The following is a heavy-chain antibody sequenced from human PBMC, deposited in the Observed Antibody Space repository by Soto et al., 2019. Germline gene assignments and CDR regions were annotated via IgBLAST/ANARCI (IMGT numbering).Heavy chain of an antibody. CDR1: GFTFSSYA. CDR3: AKDLVSGSYYYYGLDV. V-gene: IGHV3-23*01. D-gene: IGHD3-10*01. CDR2: ISASDGST. J-gene: IGHJ6*02. Sequence: GGFLRLSCAASGFTFSSYAMSWVRQAPGKGLEWVSAISASDGSTYYADSVKGRFTISRDNSKNTLFLQMNSLRAEDTAVYYRAKDLVSGSYYYYGLDVWGQGTTVTVSS.